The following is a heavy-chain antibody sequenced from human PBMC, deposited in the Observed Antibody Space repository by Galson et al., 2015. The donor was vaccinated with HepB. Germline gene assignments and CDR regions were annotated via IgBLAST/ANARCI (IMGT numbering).Heavy chain of an antibody. D-gene: IGHD6-19*01. J-gene: IGHJ4*02. CDR1: GFTFSSYS. Sequence: SLRLSCAASGFTFSSYSMNWVRQAPGKGLEWVSSISSSSSYIYYADSVKGRFTISRDNAKNSLYLQMNSLRAEDTAVYYCARVEQWRYHRYFDYWGQGTLVTVSS. V-gene: IGHV3-21*01. CDR2: ISSSSSYI. CDR3: ARVEQWRYHRYFDY.